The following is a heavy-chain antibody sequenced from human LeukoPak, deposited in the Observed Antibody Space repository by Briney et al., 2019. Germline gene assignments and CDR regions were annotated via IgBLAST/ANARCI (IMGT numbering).Heavy chain of an antibody. J-gene: IGHJ5*02. Sequence: PGRSLRLSCAASGFTVSSNYMSWVRQAPGKGLEWVSVIYSGGSTYYADSVKGRFTTSRDNSKNTLYLQMNSLRAEDTAVYYCARGFQRGYSYYTSWGQGTLVTVSS. CDR1: GFTVSSNY. D-gene: IGHD5-18*01. CDR3: ARGFQRGYSYYTS. V-gene: IGHV3-53*01. CDR2: IYSGGST.